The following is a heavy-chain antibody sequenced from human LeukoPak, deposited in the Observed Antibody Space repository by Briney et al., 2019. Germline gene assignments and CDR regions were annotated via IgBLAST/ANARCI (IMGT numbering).Heavy chain of an antibody. CDR1: GFTFDDFS. J-gene: IGHJ4*02. V-gene: IGHV3-43*01. CDR3: VKDGGSTSALD. Sequence: GGSLRLSCAASGFTFDDFSMHWVRQAPGKGLEWVSLITWSGGGTYYVDSVKGRFTISRNNSKNSVSLQMNSLRTEDTGMYYCVKDGGSTSALDWGQGTPVTVSS. CDR2: ITWSGGGT.